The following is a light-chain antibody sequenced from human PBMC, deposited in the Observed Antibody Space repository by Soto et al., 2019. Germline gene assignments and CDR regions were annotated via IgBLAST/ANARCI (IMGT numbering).Light chain of an antibody. Sequence: IVLTQSPGTLSLSPGERATLSCRASQSVRSDHLVWYQHRPGQAPRILIYDASTRATGIPDRFSGTGSGTDFTLTINRLEPEDFAVYYSQQYGSSPVTFGQGTKVDIK. CDR2: DAS. CDR3: QQYGSSPVT. CDR1: QSVRSDH. V-gene: IGKV3-20*01. J-gene: IGKJ1*01.